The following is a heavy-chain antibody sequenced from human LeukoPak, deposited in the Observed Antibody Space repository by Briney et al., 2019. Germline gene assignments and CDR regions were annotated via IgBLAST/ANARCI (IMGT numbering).Heavy chain of an antibody. CDR2: IYYSGST. V-gene: IGHV4-30-4*01. J-gene: IGHJ4*02. D-gene: IGHD3-10*01. CDR1: GGSISSGDYY. CDR3: ARAGFGELGYFDY. Sequence: SETLSLTCTVSGGSISSGDYYWSWIRQPPGKGLEWIGYIYYSGSTYYNPSLKSRVTISVDTSKNQFSPKLSSVTAADTAVYYCARAGFGELGYFDYWGQGTLVTVSS.